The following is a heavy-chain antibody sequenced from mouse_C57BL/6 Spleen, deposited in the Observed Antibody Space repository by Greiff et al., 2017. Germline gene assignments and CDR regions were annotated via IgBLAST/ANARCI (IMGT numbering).Heavy chain of an antibody. J-gene: IGHJ4*01. V-gene: IGHV1-42*01. Sequence: EVQLQQSGPELVKPGASVKISCKASGYSFTGYYMNWVKQSPEKTLEWIGEINPSTGGSTYNQKFKAKATLTVDKSSSTAYMQLKSLTAEDAAVYYCASHYDYDVSYAMDYWGQGTSVTVSS. CDR2: INPSTGGS. CDR3: ASHYDYDVSYAMDY. D-gene: IGHD2-4*01. CDR1: GYSFTGYY.